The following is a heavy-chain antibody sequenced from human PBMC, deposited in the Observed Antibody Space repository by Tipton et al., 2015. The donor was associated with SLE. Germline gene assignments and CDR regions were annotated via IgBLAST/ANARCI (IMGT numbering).Heavy chain of an antibody. Sequence: SLRLSCATSGFTFSSYAMSWVRQAPGKGLEWVSIIYRAGTTYYGDSAKGRFIISRDTSNDMVYLQMNSLRPDDTAVYYCARQDFWNDPFDYWGRGTLVTVSS. CDR3: ARQDFWNDPFDY. V-gene: IGHV3-66*04. D-gene: IGHD1-1*01. CDR2: IYRAGTT. CDR1: GFTFSSYA. J-gene: IGHJ4*02.